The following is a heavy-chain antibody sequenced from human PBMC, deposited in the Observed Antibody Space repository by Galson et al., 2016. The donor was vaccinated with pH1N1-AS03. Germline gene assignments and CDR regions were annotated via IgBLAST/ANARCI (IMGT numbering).Heavy chain of an antibody. CDR3: VKDVLSDGWFTAADS. D-gene: IGHD6-19*01. CDR1: GFIVEQYG. V-gene: IGHV3-9*01. Sequence: SLRLSCAASGFIVEQYGVHWVRQTPGKGLEWVAGMSWGSAKIDYADSVKGRFTISRENAQNSLYLQMSSLRPEDTAVYFCVKDVLSDGWFTAADSWGQGTLVTVSS. J-gene: IGHJ4*02. CDR2: MSWGSAKI.